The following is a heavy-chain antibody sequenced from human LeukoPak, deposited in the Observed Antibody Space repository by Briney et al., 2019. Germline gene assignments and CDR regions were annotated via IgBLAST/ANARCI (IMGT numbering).Heavy chain of an antibody. CDR3: ARHGRTYYYDSSGTVDWFDP. CDR2: IYPGDSDT. V-gene: IGHV5-51*01. D-gene: IGHD3-22*01. Sequence: GESLKISCKGSGYSFTSYWIGWVRQMPGKGLEWMGIIYPGDSDTRYSPSFQGQVTISADKSISTAYLQWSSLKASDTAMYYCARHGRTYYYDSSGTVDWFDPWGQGTLVTVSS. CDR1: GYSFTSYW. J-gene: IGHJ5*02.